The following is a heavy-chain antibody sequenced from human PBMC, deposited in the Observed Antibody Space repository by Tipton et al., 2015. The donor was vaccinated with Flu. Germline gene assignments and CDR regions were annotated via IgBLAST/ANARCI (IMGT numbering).Heavy chain of an antibody. CDR3: ARRDYSNYVSEPKNWFDH. J-gene: IGHJ5*02. D-gene: IGHD4-11*01. Sequence: LRLSCSVSGDSVRSDYYWGWIRQSPGKGLEWIGNSYHTGNTYYNPTLKSRATISVDRSKNQFSLKLTSVTAADTAVYFCARRDYSNYVSEPKNWFDHWGQGTLVSVSS. CDR2: SYHTGNT. CDR1: GDSVRSDYY. V-gene: IGHV4-38-2*01.